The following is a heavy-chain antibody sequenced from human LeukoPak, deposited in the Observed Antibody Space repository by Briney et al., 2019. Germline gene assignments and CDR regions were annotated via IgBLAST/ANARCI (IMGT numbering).Heavy chain of an antibody. CDR3: ARIYYSSSYDYWYFDL. CDR1: GGSISPYY. V-gene: IGHV4-59*01. D-gene: IGHD6-13*01. Sequence: SETLTLTCTVSGGSISPYYWSWIRQPPGKGLKWIGYIYYSGSTNYNPSLKSRVTISVDTSKNQFSLKLSSVTTADTAVYYCARIYYSSSYDYWYFDLWGRGTLVTVSS. J-gene: IGHJ2*01. CDR2: IYYSGST.